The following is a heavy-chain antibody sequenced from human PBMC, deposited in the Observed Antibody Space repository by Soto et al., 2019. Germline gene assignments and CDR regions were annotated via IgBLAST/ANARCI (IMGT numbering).Heavy chain of an antibody. J-gene: IGHJ4*02. CDR2: IKQDGSEK. CDR1: GFTFSSYW. D-gene: IGHD2-2*01. Sequence: GGSLRLSCAASGFTFSSYWMSWVRQAPGKGLEWVANIKQDGSEKYYVDSVKGRFTISRDNAKNSLYLQMNSLRAEDTAVYYCARAGPIPAAPRDYWGQGTLVTVSS. CDR3: ARAGPIPAAPRDY. V-gene: IGHV3-7*05.